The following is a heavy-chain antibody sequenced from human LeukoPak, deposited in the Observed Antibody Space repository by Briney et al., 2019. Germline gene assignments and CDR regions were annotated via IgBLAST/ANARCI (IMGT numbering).Heavy chain of an antibody. Sequence: PSETLSLTCTVSGGSISSYYWSWIRQPPGKGLEWIGYIYYSGSTNYNPSLKSRVTISVDTSKNRFSLKLRSVTAADTAVYYCARRAGAYPHPYDYWGQGTLVTVSS. V-gene: IGHV4-59*01. J-gene: IGHJ4*02. D-gene: IGHD3-16*01. CDR1: GGSISSYY. CDR2: IYYSGST. CDR3: ARRAGAYPHPYDY.